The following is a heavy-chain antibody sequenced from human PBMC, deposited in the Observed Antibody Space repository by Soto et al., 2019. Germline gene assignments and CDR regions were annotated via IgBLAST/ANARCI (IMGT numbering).Heavy chain of an antibody. J-gene: IGHJ2*01. CDR3: ANYCGGDCSLWYFDL. CDR1: GGSISSSSNY. Sequence: QLQLQESGPGLVKPSETLSLTCTVSGGSISSSSNYWGWIRQPPGKGLEWIGSIYYSGSTYYNPSLKSRVTISVDTSKNQFSLQLSSVTAADTAVYYCANYCGGDCSLWYFDLWGRGTLVTVSS. CDR2: IYYSGST. D-gene: IGHD2-21*02. V-gene: IGHV4-39*01.